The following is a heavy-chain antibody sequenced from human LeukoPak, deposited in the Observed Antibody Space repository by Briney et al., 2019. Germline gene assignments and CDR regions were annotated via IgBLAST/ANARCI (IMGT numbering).Heavy chain of an antibody. D-gene: IGHD3-3*01. J-gene: IGHJ6*03. CDR2: ISAYNGNT. V-gene: IGHV1-18*01. CDR1: GYTFTSYG. CDR3: ARDTGYYDFWSGYYKTYYYYMDA. Sequence: ASVKVSCKASGYTFTSYGISWVRQAPGQGLEWMGWISAYNGNTNYAQKLQGRVTMTTDTSTSTAYMELRSLRSDDTAVYYCARDTGYYDFWSGYYKTYYYYMDAWGKGTTVTVSS.